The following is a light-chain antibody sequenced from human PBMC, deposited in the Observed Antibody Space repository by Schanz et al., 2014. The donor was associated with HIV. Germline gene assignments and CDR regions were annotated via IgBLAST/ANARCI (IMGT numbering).Light chain of an antibody. V-gene: IGKV3-15*01. J-gene: IGKJ4*01. Sequence: EIVMTQSPGTLSVSPGERVTLFCRASQSVGSDLAWYQRKPGQAPRLLIYGASTRATGIPARFSGSGSGREFTLTISSLQSEDFAVYYCQQYNNWPPITFAGGTKVEIK. CDR2: GAS. CDR3: QQYNNWPPIT. CDR1: QSVGSD.